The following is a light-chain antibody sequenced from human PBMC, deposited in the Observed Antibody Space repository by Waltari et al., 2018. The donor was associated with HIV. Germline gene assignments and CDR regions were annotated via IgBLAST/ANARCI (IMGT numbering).Light chain of an antibody. J-gene: IGLJ2*01. V-gene: IGLV3-25*03. CDR1: ASTKRY. Sequence: DLTQPPSLSVPPGQPATNTCTRDASTKRYGYGSQKKSGQAPVLLINKDTERLSRNAERFSGSSSATSSTLIINEGRAEDEAEYYCQSSDGSGVDFVVFGGGTKLTV. CDR3: QSSDGSGVDFVV. CDR2: KDT.